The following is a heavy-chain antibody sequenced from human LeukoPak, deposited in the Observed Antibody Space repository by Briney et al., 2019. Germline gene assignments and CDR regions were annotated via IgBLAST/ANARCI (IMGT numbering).Heavy chain of an antibody. CDR1: GYTFTSYG. Sequence: ASVKVSCKASGYTFTSYGISWVRQAPGQGLEWMGWISAYNGNTNYAQKLQGRVTMTTDTSTSTAYMELRSLRSDYTAVYYCAREVLTYYYGSGSAYYFDYWGQGTLVTVSS. J-gene: IGHJ4*02. CDR3: AREVLTYYYGSGSAYYFDY. CDR2: ISAYNGNT. V-gene: IGHV1-18*04. D-gene: IGHD3-10*01.